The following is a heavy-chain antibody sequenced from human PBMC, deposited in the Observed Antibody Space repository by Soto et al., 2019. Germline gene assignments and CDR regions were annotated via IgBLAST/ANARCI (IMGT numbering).Heavy chain of an antibody. CDR2: ISGSGENT. CDR3: ARATGGGHGYIDM. J-gene: IGHJ4*01. CDR1: GFSINNYA. V-gene: IGHV3-23*01. D-gene: IGHD5-18*01. Sequence: PGGSLRLSCTASGFSINNYAGTWVRQAPGRGLEWVSSISGSGENTYYTDSVKGRFTISRDDSTNTVFLQMNSLRGDDSGIYFCARATGGGHGYIDMWGPGTLGTVSS.